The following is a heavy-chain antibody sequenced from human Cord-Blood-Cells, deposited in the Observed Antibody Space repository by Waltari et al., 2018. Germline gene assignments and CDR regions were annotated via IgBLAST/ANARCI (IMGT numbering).Heavy chain of an antibody. CDR1: GLTFSSYW. V-gene: IGHV3-7*01. CDR2: MKQTGSEK. Sequence: EVQLVESGGGLVQPGGSLRLSCDASGLTFSSYWMSWVRQAPGKGLGWVANMKQTGSEKYYVDSVKGRFTISRDNAKNSLYLQMNSLRAEDTAVYYCSRESDYWGQGTLVTVSS. CDR3: SRESDY. J-gene: IGHJ4*02.